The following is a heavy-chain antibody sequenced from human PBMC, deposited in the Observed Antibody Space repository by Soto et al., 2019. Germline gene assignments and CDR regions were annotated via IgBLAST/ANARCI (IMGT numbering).Heavy chain of an antibody. CDR1: GGSFSGYY. J-gene: IGHJ4*02. Sequence: SETLSLTCAVYGGSFSGYYWSWIRPPPGKGLEWIGEINHSGSTNYNPSLKSRVTVSVDTSKNPFSLKLSSVTAADTAVYYCARGRGNVGIVVVPAAMGIGYWGQGTLVTVSS. V-gene: IGHV4-34*01. CDR3: ARGRGNVGIVVVPAAMGIGY. CDR2: INHSGST. D-gene: IGHD2-2*03.